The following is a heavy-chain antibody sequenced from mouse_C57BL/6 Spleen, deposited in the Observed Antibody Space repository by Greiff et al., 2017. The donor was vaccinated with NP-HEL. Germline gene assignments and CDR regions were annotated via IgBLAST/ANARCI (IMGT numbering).Heavy chain of an antibody. CDR1: GFTFSDYY. V-gene: IGHV5-16*01. CDR3: ARYYYGSSYVGYAMDY. Sequence: EVKLVESEGGLVQPGSSMKLSCTASGFTFSDYYMAWVRQVPEKGLEWVANINYDGSSTYYLDSLKSRFIISRDNAKNILYLQMSSLKSEDTATYYCARYYYGSSYVGYAMDYWGQGTSVTVSS. J-gene: IGHJ4*01. D-gene: IGHD1-1*01. CDR2: INYDGSST.